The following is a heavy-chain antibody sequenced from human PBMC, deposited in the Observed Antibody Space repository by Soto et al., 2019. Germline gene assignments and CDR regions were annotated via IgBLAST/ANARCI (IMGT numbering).Heavy chain of an antibody. Sequence: SETLSLTCAVSGGSISSSNWWSWVRQPPGKGLEWIGEIYHSGSTNYNPSLKSRVTISIDKSKNQFSLKLSSVTAADTAVYYCARGPIAAAGSNWFDPWGQGTLVTVSS. V-gene: IGHV4-4*02. CDR3: ARGPIAAAGSNWFDP. J-gene: IGHJ5*02. CDR2: IYHSGST. CDR1: GGSISSSNW. D-gene: IGHD6-13*01.